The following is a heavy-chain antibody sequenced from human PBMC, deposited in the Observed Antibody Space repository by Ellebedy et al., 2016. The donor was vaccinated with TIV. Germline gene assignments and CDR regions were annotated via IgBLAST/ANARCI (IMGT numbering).Heavy chain of an antibody. CDR1: GFSFRSYW. V-gene: IGHV3-7*01. CDR2: IYQDGSDE. Sequence: PGESLKISCAASGFSFRSYWMSWVRQAPGKGLEWVANIYQDGSDEYYVDSVKGRFTISRDNDNKALFLQMNSLRVEDTAVYYCARRGSYGDYAVQINSWFDPWGRGTLVTVSS. D-gene: IGHD4-17*01. J-gene: IGHJ5*02. CDR3: ARRGSYGDYAVQINSWFDP.